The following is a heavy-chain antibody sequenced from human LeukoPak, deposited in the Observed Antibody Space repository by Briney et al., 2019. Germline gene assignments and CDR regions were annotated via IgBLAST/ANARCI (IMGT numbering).Heavy chain of an antibody. Sequence: SETLSLTCTVSGGSISSSSYYWGWIRQPPGKGLEWIGSIYYSGSTYYNPSLKSRVTISVDTSKNQFSLKLSSMTAADTAVYYCAREGVSHSYYFDYWGQGTLVTVSS. J-gene: IGHJ4*02. V-gene: IGHV4-39*07. CDR2: IYYSGST. CDR3: AREGVSHSYYFDY. D-gene: IGHD3-10*01. CDR1: GGSISSSSYY.